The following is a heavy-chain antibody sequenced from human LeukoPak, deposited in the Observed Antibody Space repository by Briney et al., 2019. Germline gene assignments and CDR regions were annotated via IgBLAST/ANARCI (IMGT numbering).Heavy chain of an antibody. CDR2: IYYSGST. D-gene: IGHD5-18*01. CDR1: GGSISNYY. V-gene: IGHV4-59*12. CDR3: ARPFRGYSYGYFDY. Sequence: SETLSLTCTVSGGSISNYYCSWIRQPPGKGLEWIGYIYYSGSTNYNPSLKSRVTISVDTSKNQFSLKLSSVTAADTAVYYCARPFRGYSYGYFDYWGQGTLVTVSS. J-gene: IGHJ4*02.